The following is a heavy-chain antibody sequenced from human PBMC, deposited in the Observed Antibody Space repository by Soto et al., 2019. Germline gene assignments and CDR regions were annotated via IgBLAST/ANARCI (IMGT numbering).Heavy chain of an antibody. D-gene: IGHD4-17*01. CDR2: MNPNSGNT. V-gene: IGHV1-8*01. CDR3: ASTLSGDNVDY. J-gene: IGHJ4*02. CDR1: GYTFTSYD. Sequence: QVQLVQSGAEVKKPGASVKVSCKASGYTFTSYDINWVRQATGQVLEWMGWMNPNSGNTCYAQKFRCRVTMTRNTSISTAYMELSSLRSEDTAVDYCASTLSGDNVDYWGQGTLVTVSS.